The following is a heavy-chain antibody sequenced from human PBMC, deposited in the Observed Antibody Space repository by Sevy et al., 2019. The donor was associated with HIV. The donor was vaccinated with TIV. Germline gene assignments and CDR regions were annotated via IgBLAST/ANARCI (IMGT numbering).Heavy chain of an antibody. CDR2: ISSRGTSI. J-gene: IGHJ4*02. CDR3: ARAIWRSSGSIDY. CDR1: GFTFNDYY. Sequence: GESLKISCAASGFTFNDYYMNWIRQAPGKGLEWVSYISSRGTSICYADSVKGRFTISRDNAKNSLSLQINSLRGEDTAVYYCARAIWRSSGSIDYRGQGTLVTVSS. D-gene: IGHD6-19*01. V-gene: IGHV3-11*04.